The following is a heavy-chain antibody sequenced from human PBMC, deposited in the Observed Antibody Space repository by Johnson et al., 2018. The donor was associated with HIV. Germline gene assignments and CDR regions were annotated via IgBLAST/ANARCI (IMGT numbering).Heavy chain of an antibody. V-gene: IGHV3-30*03. CDR3: ARRGVGYAFDI. CDR1: GFTFSSYG. J-gene: IGHJ3*02. Sequence: VQLVESGGGVVQPGRSLRLSCAASGFTFSSYGMHWVRQAPGKGLEWVAVISFDAINKYYADSVKGRFTISRDNSKNTLYLQMDSLRAEDTAVYYCARRGVGYAFDIWGQGTMVTVSS. CDR2: ISFDAINK. D-gene: IGHD2-8*02.